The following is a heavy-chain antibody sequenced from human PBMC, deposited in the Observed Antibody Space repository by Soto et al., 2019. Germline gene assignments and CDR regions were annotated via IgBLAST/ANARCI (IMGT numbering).Heavy chain of an antibody. J-gene: IGHJ6*02. Sequence: SETLSLTCTVSGGSISSYYLSWIRQPPGKGLEWIGYIYYSGSTNYNPSLKSRVTISVDTSKNQFSLKLSSVTAADTAVYYCARDRLESRYYYGMDVWGQGTTVTVSS. V-gene: IGHV4-59*01. CDR3: ARDRLESRYYYGMDV. CDR2: IYYSGST. CDR1: GGSISSYY.